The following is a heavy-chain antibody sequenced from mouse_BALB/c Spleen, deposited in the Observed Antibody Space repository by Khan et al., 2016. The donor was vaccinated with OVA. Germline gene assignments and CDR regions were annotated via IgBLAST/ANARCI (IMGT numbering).Heavy chain of an antibody. CDR1: GYTFTNDG. Sequence: QIQLVQSGPELKKPGETVKISCKASGYTFTNDGMNWGKQASGKGIKERIWINTYTGDPTYADAFKGRISFSLETSASTAYLQLNYLKNEDTATXFCATTPYFAFVMVYWGQGTLVTVSA. CDR2: INTYTGDP. V-gene: IGHV9-3-1*01. D-gene: IGHD2-10*01. CDR3: ATTPYFAFVMVY. J-gene: IGHJ4*01.